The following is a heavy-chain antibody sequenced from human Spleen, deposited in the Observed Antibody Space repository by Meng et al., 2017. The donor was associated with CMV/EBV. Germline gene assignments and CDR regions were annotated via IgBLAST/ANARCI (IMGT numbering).Heavy chain of an antibody. J-gene: IGHJ4*02. Sequence: ASVKVSCKASGYTFTGYYINWVRQAPGQGLEWMGWINPNSGGTNYAEKFQGRVTMTRDTSIGTAYMELSRLKSDDTAVYYCARVSEYCTTTNCYKVFEYWGQGTLVTVSS. CDR3: ARVSEYCTTTNCYKVFEY. CDR2: INPNSGGT. V-gene: IGHV1-2*02. CDR1: GYTFTGYY. D-gene: IGHD2-2*02.